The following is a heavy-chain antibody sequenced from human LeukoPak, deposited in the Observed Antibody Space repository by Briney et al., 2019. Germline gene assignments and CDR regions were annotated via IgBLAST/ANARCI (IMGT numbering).Heavy chain of an antibody. Sequence: GGSLRLSCAASGFTFSSYAMSWVRQAPGKGLEWVAVISYDGSNKYYADSVKGRFTISRDNSKNTLYLQMNSLRAEDTAVYYCAKALFNYYDSSGYYDYWGQGTLVTVSS. CDR3: AKALFNYYDSSGYYDY. J-gene: IGHJ4*02. CDR1: GFTFSSYA. V-gene: IGHV3-30*18. D-gene: IGHD3-22*01. CDR2: ISYDGSNK.